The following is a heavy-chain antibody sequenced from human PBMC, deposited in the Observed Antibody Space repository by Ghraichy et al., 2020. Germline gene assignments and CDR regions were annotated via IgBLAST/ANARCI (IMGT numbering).Heavy chain of an antibody. CDR1: GFTFSSYS. CDR3: ARDHMYYYDSSGSTFDI. V-gene: IGHV3-48*01. Sequence: GGSLRLSCAASGFTFSSYSINWVRQAPGKGLEWVSYISSSSSTIYYADSVKGRFTISRDNAKNSLYLQMNSLRAEDTAVYYCARDHMYYYDSSGSTFDIWGQGTMVTVSS. J-gene: IGHJ3*02. D-gene: IGHD3-22*01. CDR2: ISSSSSTI.